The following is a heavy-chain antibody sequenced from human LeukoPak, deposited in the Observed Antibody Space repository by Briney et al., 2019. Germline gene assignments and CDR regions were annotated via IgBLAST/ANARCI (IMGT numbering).Heavy chain of an antibody. CDR2: IIPIFGTA. J-gene: IGHJ4*02. D-gene: IGHD2-2*02. V-gene: IGHV1-69*05. CDR3: ASSGVVPAAIAPFDY. Sequence: SVKVSCKASGGTFSSYAISWVRQAPGQGLEWMGGIIPIFGTANYAQKFQDRVTITTDESTSTAYMELSSLRSEDTAVYYCASSGVVPAAIAPFDYWGQGTLVTVSS. CDR1: GGTFSSYA.